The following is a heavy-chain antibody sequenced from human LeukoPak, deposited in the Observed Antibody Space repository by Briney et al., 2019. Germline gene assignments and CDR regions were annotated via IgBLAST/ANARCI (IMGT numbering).Heavy chain of an antibody. CDR2: IYHTGST. CDR1: GDSISSSSYY. D-gene: IGHD6-19*01. V-gene: IGHV4-39*07. Sequence: SETLSLTCSVSGDSISSSSYYWGWIRQPPGKGPEWVASIYHTGSTYYNPSLRSRVTMLVDTSKNQFSLNLTSVTAADTAVYYCARTSRTAVAGTGRGYNWFDPWGQGILVTVSS. CDR3: ARTSRTAVAGTGRGYNWFDP. J-gene: IGHJ5*02.